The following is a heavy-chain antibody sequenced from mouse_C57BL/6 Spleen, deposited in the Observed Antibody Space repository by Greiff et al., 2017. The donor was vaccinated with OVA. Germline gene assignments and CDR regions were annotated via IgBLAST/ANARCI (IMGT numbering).Heavy chain of an antibody. CDR2: ISYDGSN. Sequence: EVQLMESGPGLVKPSPSLSLTCSVTGYSITSGYYWNWMRQFRGNKLECMGYISYDGSNNYNPYLKNRISLTRDTSTNQFFLKLNSVTTDDTATDYCARRGRSYWYFGGWGTVTTVTASS. D-gene: IGHD1-1*01. CDR1: GYSITSGYY. J-gene: IGHJ1*03. V-gene: IGHV3-6*01. CDR3: ARRGRSYWYFGG.